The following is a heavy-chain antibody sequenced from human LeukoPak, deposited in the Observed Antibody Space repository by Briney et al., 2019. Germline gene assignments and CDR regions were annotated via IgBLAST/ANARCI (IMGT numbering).Heavy chain of an antibody. D-gene: IGHD4-11*01. CDR2: IWSDGTNQ. CDR1: KFTFSHYG. Sequence: GGSLRLSCAASKFTFSHYGMHWVRQAPGKGLRWVAVIWSDGTNQYYADSVKGRFTISRDNFNNMVYLQMSSLRVDDTGVYYCARDAQRGFDYSNSLEYWGQGALVTVSS. CDR3: ARDAQRGFDYSNSLEY. J-gene: IGHJ4*02. V-gene: IGHV3-33*01.